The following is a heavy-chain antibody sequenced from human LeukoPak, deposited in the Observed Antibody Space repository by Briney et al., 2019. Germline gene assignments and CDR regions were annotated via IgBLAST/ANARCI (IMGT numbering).Heavy chain of an antibody. J-gene: IGHJ4*02. CDR1: GGSISSSTYY. D-gene: IGHD2-15*01. V-gene: IGHV4-39*01. CDR3: TRHRSGSRDYYFDN. Sequence: SETLSLTCTVSGGSISSSTYYWGSIRQPPGKGLEWIGSIYYSGSTYYNPSLKSRVTTSVDTSKNHFSLKLSSVTAADPAVYYSTRHRSGSRDYYFDNWGQGTLVTVSS. CDR2: IYYSGST.